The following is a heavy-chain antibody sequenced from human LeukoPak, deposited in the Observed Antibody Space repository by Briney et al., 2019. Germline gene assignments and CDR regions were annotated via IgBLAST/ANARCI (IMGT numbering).Heavy chain of an antibody. CDR3: PRAPSSLDCYVDCLFDR. CDR2: TIPFNDRT. Sequence: ASVKVSCKASGYAFTSYGLAWFRQAPGQGLEWVGTTIPFNDRTKFAQTFQGRVTINTASSTTTAYFQLTNLRPDATAIYYCPRAPSSLDCYVDCLFDRWGQGSLVTVSS. CDR1: GYAFTSYG. J-gene: IGHJ5*02. D-gene: IGHD2-21*02. V-gene: IGHV1-18*01.